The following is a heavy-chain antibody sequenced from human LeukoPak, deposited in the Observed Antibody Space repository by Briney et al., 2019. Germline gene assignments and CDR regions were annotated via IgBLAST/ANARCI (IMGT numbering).Heavy chain of an antibody. CDR3: ARAPAVAGQGFDY. V-gene: IGHV3-30*04. CDR2: MSYDGSNK. CDR1: GFTCSSYA. Sequence: GGSLRLSCAASGFTCSSYAMHWVRQAPGEGLEWVSLMSYDGSNKCYADFVKGRFTISRDNSKNTLYLQMNSLRAGDTAVYYCARAPAVAGQGFDYWGQGTLVTVSS. D-gene: IGHD6-19*01. J-gene: IGHJ4*02.